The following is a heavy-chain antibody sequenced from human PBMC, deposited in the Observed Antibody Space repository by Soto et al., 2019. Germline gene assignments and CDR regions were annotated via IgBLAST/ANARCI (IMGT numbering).Heavy chain of an antibody. V-gene: IGHV3-23*01. CDR1: GFAFSNFH. CDR3: AKRFSDAWEAGMDV. Sequence: EMQVLESGGGLVQPGGSLRLSCAASGFAFSNFHMNWVRQAPGKGLQWVATIGGAGNDIHYADSVEGRFTVSRDNSKNTLHLQMDGLRDDDTAIYYCAKRFSDAWEAGMDVWGQWTTVTVSS. J-gene: IGHJ6*02. D-gene: IGHD1-26*01. CDR2: IGGAGNDI.